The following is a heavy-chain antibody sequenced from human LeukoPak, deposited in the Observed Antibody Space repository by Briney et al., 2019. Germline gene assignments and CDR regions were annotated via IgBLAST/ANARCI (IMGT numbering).Heavy chain of an antibody. CDR1: GFTFSSYA. Sequence: GGSLRLSCAVSGFTFSSYAMGWVRQAPGKGLEWVAGITYNGDDRNYADSVEGRFTISRDNSKSTLDLQMNSLRAEDTALYYCARDGSWGWAQYDHWGQGILVTVSS. CDR2: ITYNGDDR. CDR3: ARDGSWGWAQYDH. J-gene: IGHJ4*02. D-gene: IGHD5-24*01. V-gene: IGHV3-23*01.